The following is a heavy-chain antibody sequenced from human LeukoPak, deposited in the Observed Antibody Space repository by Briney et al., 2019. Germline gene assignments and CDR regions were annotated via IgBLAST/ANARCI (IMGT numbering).Heavy chain of an antibody. V-gene: IGHV1-46*01. J-gene: IGHJ6*02. D-gene: IGHD3-3*01. CDR3: ARGGATYDFSLYGMDV. CDR1: GYTCTSYY. CDR2: INPSGGST. Sequence: ASVKVSCKASGYTCTSYYMHWVRQAPGQGLEWMGIINPSGGSTSYAQKFQGRVTMTRDTSTSTVYMELSSLRSEDTAVYYCARGGATYDFSLYGMDVWGQGTTVTVSS.